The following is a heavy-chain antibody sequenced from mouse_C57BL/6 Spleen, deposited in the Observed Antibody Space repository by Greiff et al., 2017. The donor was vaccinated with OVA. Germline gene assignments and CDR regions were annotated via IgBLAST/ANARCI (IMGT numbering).Heavy chain of an antibody. CDR3: AKMTTVVARYYFDD. J-gene: IGHJ2*01. CDR2: IYHRSGNT. V-gene: IGHV1-81*01. CDR1: GYTFTSYG. Sequence: VQLQQSGAELARPGASVKLSCKASGYTFTSYGISWVKQRTGQGLEWIGEIYHRSGNTYYNEKFKGKATLTAYKSSSTAYMELRSLTSEDSAVYFCAKMTTVVARYYFDDWGQGTTLTVSS. D-gene: IGHD1-1*01.